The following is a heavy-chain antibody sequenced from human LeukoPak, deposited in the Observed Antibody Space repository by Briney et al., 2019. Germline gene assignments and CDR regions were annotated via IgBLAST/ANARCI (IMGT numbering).Heavy chain of an antibody. J-gene: IGHJ4*02. CDR2: ISWNSGSM. D-gene: IGHD3-10*01. CDR3: ARELIGGSGKTGDY. V-gene: IGHV3-9*01. Sequence: PGGSLRLSRAASGFTFDDYAMHWVRQAPGKGLEWVSGISWNSGSMDYADSVKGRFTISRDNAKNSLYLQMNSLRAEDTAVYYCARELIGGSGKTGDYWGQGTLVTVSS. CDR1: GFTFDDYA.